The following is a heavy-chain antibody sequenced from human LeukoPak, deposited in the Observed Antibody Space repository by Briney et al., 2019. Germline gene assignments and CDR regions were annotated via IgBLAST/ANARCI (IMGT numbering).Heavy chain of an antibody. Sequence: SVKVSCKASGGTFSSYAISWVRQAPGQGLEWMGGIVPIFGTANYAQKFQGRVTITADESTSTAYMELSSLRSEDTAVYYCASQGKWLQFFDYWGQGTLVTVSS. CDR1: GGTFSSYA. J-gene: IGHJ4*02. V-gene: IGHV1-69*13. CDR2: IVPIFGTA. CDR3: ASQGKWLQFFDY. D-gene: IGHD5-24*01.